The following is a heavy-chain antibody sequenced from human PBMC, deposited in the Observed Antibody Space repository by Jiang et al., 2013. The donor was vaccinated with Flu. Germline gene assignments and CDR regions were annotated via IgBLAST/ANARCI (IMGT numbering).Heavy chain of an antibody. CDR1: GFTVANTY. J-gene: IGHJ4*02. V-gene: IGHV3-66*01. D-gene: IGHD6-19*01. Sequence: VQLLESGGGLVQPGGSLRLSCAVSGFTVANTYMSWVRQAPGKGPEWVSLLVSYGNTYYADSVKGRFTISRDNSRNMLYLQMNSLTDEDTAMYHCARESFGNGWAFLDYWGQGTLGHRLL. CDR3: ARESFGNGWAFLDY. CDR2: LVSYGNT.